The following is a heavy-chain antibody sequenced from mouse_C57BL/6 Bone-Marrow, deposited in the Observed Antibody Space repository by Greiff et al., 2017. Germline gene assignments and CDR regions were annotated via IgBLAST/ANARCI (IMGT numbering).Heavy chain of an antibody. CDR1: GYTFTSYW. CDR3: ARCPFYGRDY. V-gene: IGHV1-55*01. CDR2: IYPGSGST. Sequence: QVQLQQPGAELVKPGASVKMSCKASGYTFTSYWITWVKQRPGQGLEWIGDIYPGSGSTNYNEKFKSKATLTVATSSSTAYMQLSSLRSEDSAVXYCARCPFYGRDYWGQGTTLTVSS. D-gene: IGHD1-1*01. J-gene: IGHJ2*01.